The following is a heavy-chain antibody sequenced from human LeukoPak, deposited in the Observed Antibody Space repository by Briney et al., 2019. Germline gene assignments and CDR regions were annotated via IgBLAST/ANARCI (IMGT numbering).Heavy chain of an antibody. V-gene: IGHV3-33*01. CDR1: GFTFSSYG. J-gene: IGHJ4*02. D-gene: IGHD2-15*01. Sequence: GRSLRLSCAASGFTFSSYGMHWVRQAPGKGLEWVAVIWYDGSNKYYADPVKGRFTISGDNSKNTLYLQMNSLRAEDTAVYYCARGPLYYFDYWGQGTLVTVSS. CDR3: ARGPLYYFDY. CDR2: IWYDGSNK.